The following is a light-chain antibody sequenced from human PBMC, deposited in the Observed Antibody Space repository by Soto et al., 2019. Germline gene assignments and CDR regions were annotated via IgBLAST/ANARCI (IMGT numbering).Light chain of an antibody. J-gene: IGLJ1*01. CDR2: EVS. CDR1: SSDVGGYNY. CDR3: SSYTSSGTLV. Sequence: APTQPASVSGSPGQSITISCTGTSSDVGGYNYVSWYQHHPGKAPKLMIYEVSNRPSGVSNRFSGSKSGNTASLTISGLQAEDEADYYCSSYTSSGTLVFGTGTKVTVL. V-gene: IGLV2-14*01.